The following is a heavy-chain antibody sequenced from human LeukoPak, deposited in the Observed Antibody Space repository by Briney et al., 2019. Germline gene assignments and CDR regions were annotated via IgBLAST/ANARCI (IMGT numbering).Heavy chain of an antibody. V-gene: IGHV1-18*01. CDR1: GFMFTRYT. D-gene: IGHD2-21*02. Sequence: ASVKVSCRASGFMFTRYTISWLRQAPGQGLEWVGWISPYTGNTNYAQEVQGRVTMTTDAYTNSAYMELRSLRSDDTAMYYCARVMMTVVTAHAFEIWGLGTMVTVSS. CDR3: ARVMMTVVTAHAFEI. J-gene: IGHJ3*02. CDR2: ISPYTGNT.